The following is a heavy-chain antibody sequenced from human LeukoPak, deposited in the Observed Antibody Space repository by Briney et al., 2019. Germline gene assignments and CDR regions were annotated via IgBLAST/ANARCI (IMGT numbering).Heavy chain of an antibody. V-gene: IGHV3-21*01. Sequence: PGGSLRLACAASGFTFNDYAMSWVRQAPGKGLEWVSSISSSSSYIYYADSVKGRFTISRDNAKNSLYLQMNSLRAEDTAVYYCAREFRYNWNWSGDAFDIWGQGTMVTVSS. J-gene: IGHJ3*02. CDR2: ISSSSSYI. CDR3: AREFRYNWNWSGDAFDI. D-gene: IGHD1-7*01. CDR1: GFTFNDYA.